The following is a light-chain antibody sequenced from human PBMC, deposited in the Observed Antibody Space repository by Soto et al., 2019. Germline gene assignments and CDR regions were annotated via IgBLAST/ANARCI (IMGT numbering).Light chain of an antibody. J-gene: IGLJ2*01. CDR3: SSFTASNTEV. CDR1: SSDVGGYDY. CDR2: DIS. V-gene: IGLV2-14*01. Sequence: QSVLTQPASVSGSPGQSITISCTGTSSDVGGYDYVSWYQQHPGKAPKLMIYDISNRPSGVSERFSGSKSANTASLTISGLQAEDEADYYCSSFTASNTEVFGGGTKLTVL.